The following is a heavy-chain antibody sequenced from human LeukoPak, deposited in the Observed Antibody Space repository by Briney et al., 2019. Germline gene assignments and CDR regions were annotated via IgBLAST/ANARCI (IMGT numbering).Heavy chain of an antibody. V-gene: IGHV3-53*01. J-gene: IGHJ4*02. CDR3: ARAPHSSSWSPRWYYFDY. CDR1: GFTVSSNY. CDR2: IYSGGST. D-gene: IGHD6-13*01. Sequence: GGSLRLSCAASGFTVSSNYMSWVRQAPGKGLEWVSVIYSGGSTYYADSVKGRFTISRDNSKNTLYLQMNSLRAEDTAVYYCARAPHSSSWSPRWYYFDYWGQGTLVTVSS.